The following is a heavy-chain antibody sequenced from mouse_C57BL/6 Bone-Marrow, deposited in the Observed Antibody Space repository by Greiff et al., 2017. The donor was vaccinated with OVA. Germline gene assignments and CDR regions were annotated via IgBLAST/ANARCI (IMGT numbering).Heavy chain of an antibody. J-gene: IGHJ1*03. CDR1: GYTFPSYW. D-gene: IGHD1-1*01. Sequence: VKLLQPGAELVQPGASVKLSCKASGYTFPSYWMHWVKQRPGQGLEWIGMIHPNSGSTNYNEKFKSKATLTVDKSSNTAYMQLSSLTSEDSAVYYWVSTVVAAWYFDVWGTGTTVTVSA. CDR3: VSTVVAAWYFDV. CDR2: IHPNSGST. V-gene: IGHV1-64*01.